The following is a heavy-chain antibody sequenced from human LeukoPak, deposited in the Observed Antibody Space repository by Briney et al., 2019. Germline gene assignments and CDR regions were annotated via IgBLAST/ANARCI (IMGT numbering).Heavy chain of an antibody. Sequence: SETLSLACTVSGGSISSGGYYWSWIRQPPGKGPEWIGYIYHSGSTYYNPSLKSRVTISVDRSKNQFSLKLSSVTAADTAVYYCARQSGYYYAEYFRHWGQGTLVTVSS. D-gene: IGHD3-22*01. CDR2: IYHSGST. J-gene: IGHJ1*01. CDR3: ARQSGYYYAEYFRH. CDR1: GGSISSGGYY. V-gene: IGHV4-30-2*01.